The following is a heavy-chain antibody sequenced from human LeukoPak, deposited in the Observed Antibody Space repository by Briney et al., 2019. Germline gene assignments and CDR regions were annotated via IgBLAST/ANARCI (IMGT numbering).Heavy chain of an antibody. D-gene: IGHD3-16*02. CDR3: VRCDYVWGSYRNFDY. Sequence: SVKVSCKASGGTFSSYAISWVRQAPGQGLEWMGGIIPIFGTANYAQKFQGRVTITADESTSTAYMELSSLRSEDTAVYYCVRCDYVWGSYRNFDYWGQGTLVTVSS. CDR2: IIPIFGTA. V-gene: IGHV1-69*13. J-gene: IGHJ4*02. CDR1: GGTFSSYA.